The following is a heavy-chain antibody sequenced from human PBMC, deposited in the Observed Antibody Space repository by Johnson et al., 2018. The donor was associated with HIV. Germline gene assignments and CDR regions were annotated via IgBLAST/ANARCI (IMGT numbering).Heavy chain of an antibody. Sequence: QMLLVESGGGVVQPGRSLRLSCAASGFTFSSYGMHWVRQAPGKGLEWVAFIRYDGSNKYYADSVKGRFTISRDNSKNTLYLQMNSLRVEDTAVYHCARGRRPWELHGFNAFDTWGQGTMVTVSS. CDR1: GFTFSSYG. V-gene: IGHV3-30*02. D-gene: IGHD1-26*01. CDR3: ARGRRPWELHGFNAFDT. J-gene: IGHJ3*02. CDR2: IRYDGSNK.